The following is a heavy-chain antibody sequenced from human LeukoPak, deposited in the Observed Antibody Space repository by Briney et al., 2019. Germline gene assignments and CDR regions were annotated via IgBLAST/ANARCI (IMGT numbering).Heavy chain of an antibody. J-gene: IGHJ6*02. V-gene: IGHV4-30-4*01. CDR3: AREDDYYYYGMDV. Sequence: PSQTLSLTCTVSGGSIGSGDYYWSWIRQPPGKGLEWIGYIYYSGSTYYNPSLKSRVTISVDTSKNQFSLKLSSVTAADTAVYYCAREDDYYYYGMDVWGQGTTVTVSS. CDR2: IYYSGST. CDR1: GGSIGSGDYY.